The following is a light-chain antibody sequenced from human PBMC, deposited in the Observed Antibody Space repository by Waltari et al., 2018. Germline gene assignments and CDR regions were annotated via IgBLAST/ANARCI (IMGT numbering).Light chain of an antibody. Sequence: YQNHPCKRRKLMIYDVSRRPAGCSNRFSVSKSGNTASLTISGLQAENEAGYYGSSYTSSSTLVFGGGTKLTVL. V-gene: IGLV2-14*03. CDR3: SSYTSSSTLV. J-gene: IGLJ2*01. CDR2: DVS.